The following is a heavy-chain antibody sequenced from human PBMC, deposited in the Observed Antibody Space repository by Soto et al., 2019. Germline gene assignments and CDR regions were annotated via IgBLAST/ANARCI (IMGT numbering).Heavy chain of an antibody. Sequence: EVQLLESGGGLVQPGGSLRLSCAASGFTFSSYAMNWVRQAPGKGLEWVSAISGSGGTTYHADSVKGRFTISRDNSKSTLYPEMSNLRAEDPAVYYCSKIRTTATSHDASDIWGQGTMVTVSS. CDR1: GFTFSSYA. V-gene: IGHV3-23*01. J-gene: IGHJ3*02. CDR2: ISGSGGTT. D-gene: IGHD1-1*01. CDR3: SKIRTTATSHDASDI.